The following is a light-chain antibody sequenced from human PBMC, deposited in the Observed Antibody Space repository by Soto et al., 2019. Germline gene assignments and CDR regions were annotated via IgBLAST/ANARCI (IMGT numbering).Light chain of an antibody. J-gene: IGKJ1*01. Sequence: ELVMTQSPATLSLSPGESATLSCRASQSVSSNLAWYQQKPGQAPRLLIYGASTRATGIPDRFSGSGSGTEFTLTISRLQSEDFAVYYCQKYNNWPRTCGQGTKVDIK. V-gene: IGKV3-15*01. CDR1: QSVSSN. CDR2: GAS. CDR3: QKYNNWPRT.